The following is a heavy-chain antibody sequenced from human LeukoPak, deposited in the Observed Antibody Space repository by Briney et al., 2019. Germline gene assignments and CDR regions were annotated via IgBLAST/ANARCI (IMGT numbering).Heavy chain of an antibody. J-gene: IGHJ5*02. D-gene: IGHD3-10*01. CDR2: IKHDGSEK. Sequence: PGGSLRLSCAASGFTLSSYWMSWVRQAPGKGLEWVANIKHDGSEKYYVDSVKGRFTISRDNAKNSLYLQMNSLRAEDTAVYYCARRLGLGFGEYSNNWFDPWGQGTLVTVSS. CDR3: ARRLGLGFGEYSNNWFDP. V-gene: IGHV3-7*01. CDR1: GFTLSSYW.